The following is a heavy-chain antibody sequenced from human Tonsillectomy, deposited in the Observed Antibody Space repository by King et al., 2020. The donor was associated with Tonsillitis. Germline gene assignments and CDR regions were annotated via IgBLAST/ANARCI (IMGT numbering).Heavy chain of an antibody. CDR1: GYTFTSYY. Sequence: VQLVESGAEVKKPGASVKVSCKASGYTFTSYYMHWVRQAPGQGLEWMGIINPSGGSTSYAQKFQGRVTMTRDTSTSTVYMELSRLRSEDTAVYYCARDPARQVSNSSSSSCPRHTTGNWGQGTLVTVSS. CDR3: ARDPARQVSNSSSSSCPRHTTGN. V-gene: IGHV1-46*01. CDR2: INPSGGST. D-gene: IGHD2-2*01. J-gene: IGHJ4*02.